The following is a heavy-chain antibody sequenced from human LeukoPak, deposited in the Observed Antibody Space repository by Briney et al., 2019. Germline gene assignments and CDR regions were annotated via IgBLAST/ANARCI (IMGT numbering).Heavy chain of an antibody. V-gene: IGHV3-48*01. J-gene: IGHJ6*03. Sequence: GGSLRLSCVVSGFTFSTYTMNWVRQAPGKGLEWVSYISSGSTIIHFADSVKGRFTISRDNAKNSLYLQMNSLRAEDTAVYYCARANYYYYMDAWGKGATVTVSS. CDR3: ARANYYYYMDA. CDR2: ISSGSTII. CDR1: GFTFSTYT.